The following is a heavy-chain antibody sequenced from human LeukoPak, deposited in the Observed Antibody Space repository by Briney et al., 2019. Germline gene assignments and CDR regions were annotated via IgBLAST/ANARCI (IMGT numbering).Heavy chain of an antibody. Sequence: GGSLRLSCAASEFTFSSYGMNWVRQAPGKGLEWVSSITTGSTYIYYADSVKGRFTISRDNAKNSLYLQMNSLRAEDTAIYYCARVLAVAGTYAFDIWGQGTMVTVSS. D-gene: IGHD6-19*01. CDR1: EFTFSSYG. CDR2: ITTGSTYI. J-gene: IGHJ3*02. V-gene: IGHV3-21*06. CDR3: ARVLAVAGTYAFDI.